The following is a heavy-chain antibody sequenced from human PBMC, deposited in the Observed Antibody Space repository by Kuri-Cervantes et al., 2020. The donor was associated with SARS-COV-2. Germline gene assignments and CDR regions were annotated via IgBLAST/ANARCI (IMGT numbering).Heavy chain of an antibody. V-gene: IGHV4-39*01. CDR3: GRQASDWHIDY. CDR2: IYFSGST. Sequence: CRVSGGSISSSGHYWGWVRQPPGKGLEWIGSIYFSGSTYYTPSLKSRVTIAVDTSKNQFSLKLTSVTATDTAVYYCGRQASDWHIDYWGQGTLVTVSS. J-gene: IGHJ4*02. CDR1: GGSISSSGHY. D-gene: IGHD3-9*01.